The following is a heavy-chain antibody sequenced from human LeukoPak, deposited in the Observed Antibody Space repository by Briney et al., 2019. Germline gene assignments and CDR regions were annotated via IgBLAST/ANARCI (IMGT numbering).Heavy chain of an antibody. D-gene: IGHD2-2*01. J-gene: IGHJ4*02. V-gene: IGHV3-21*01. Sequence: PGGSLRLSCVASGFTFSSYSMNWVRQAPGKGLEWVSSISSSSSYIYYADSVKGRFTISRDNAKNSLYLQMNSLRAEDTAVYYCVRDPSYCSSTSCLYGGGYWGQGTLVTVSS. CDR3: VRDPSYCSSTSCLYGGGY. CDR2: ISSSSSYI. CDR1: GFTFSSYS.